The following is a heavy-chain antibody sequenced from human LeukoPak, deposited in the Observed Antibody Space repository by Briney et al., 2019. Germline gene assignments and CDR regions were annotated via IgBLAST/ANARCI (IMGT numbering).Heavy chain of an antibody. J-gene: IGHJ3*02. CDR2: ISYIGST. Sequence: SETLSLTCVVSGDSFSSHYWTWIRQSPGKGLEGIGYISYIGSTNYNPSLKSRVTISIDTSKNQFSLKLRSVTAADTAVYYCARDLVTVTKGFDIWGQGTTVSVSS. D-gene: IGHD4-17*01. V-gene: IGHV4-59*11. CDR3: ARDLVTVTKGFDI. CDR1: GDSFSSHY.